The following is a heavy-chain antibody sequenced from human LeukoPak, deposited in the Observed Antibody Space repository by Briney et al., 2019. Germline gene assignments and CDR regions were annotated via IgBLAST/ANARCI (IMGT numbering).Heavy chain of an antibody. J-gene: IGHJ3*02. CDR1: GYTFTSYY. Sequence: ASVKVSCKASGYTFTSYYMHWVRQAPGQGLEWMGIINPSGGSTSYAQKFQGRVTMTRDTSTSTVYMELSSLRSEDTAVYYCARTRGYYDSSGYYRNDAFDIWGQGTMVPSLQ. D-gene: IGHD3-22*01. CDR3: ARTRGYYDSSGYYRNDAFDI. V-gene: IGHV1-46*01. CDR2: INPSGGST.